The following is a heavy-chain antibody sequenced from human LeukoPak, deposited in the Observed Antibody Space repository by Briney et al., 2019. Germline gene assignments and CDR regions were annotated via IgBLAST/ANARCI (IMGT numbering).Heavy chain of an antibody. V-gene: IGHV3-30*18. J-gene: IGHJ4*02. CDR2: ISYDGSNK. CDR1: GFTFSSYG. D-gene: IGHD3-22*01. CDR3: AKDSLTSSAYYYGLFDY. Sequence: GGSLRLSCAASGFTFSSYGTHWVRQAPGKGLEWVAVISYDGSNKYYADSVKGRFTISRDNSKNTLYLQMNSLRAEDTAVYHCAKDSLTSSAYYYGLFDYWGQGTLVTVSS.